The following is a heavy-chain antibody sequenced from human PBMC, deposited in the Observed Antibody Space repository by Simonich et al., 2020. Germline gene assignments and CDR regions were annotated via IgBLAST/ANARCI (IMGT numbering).Heavy chain of an antibody. CDR1: GFTFSSYW. D-gene: IGHD7-27*01. V-gene: IGHV3-7*01. CDR3: ARDGLGTAYYYYMDV. Sequence: EVQLVESGGGLVQPGGSLRLSCAASGFTFSSYWMSWVRQAPGKGLEWVANIKQEGREKYNVDSVKGRFTISRDNAKNSLYLQMNSLRAEDTAVYYCARDGLGTAYYYYMDVWGKGTTVTVSS. J-gene: IGHJ6*03. CDR2: IKQEGREK.